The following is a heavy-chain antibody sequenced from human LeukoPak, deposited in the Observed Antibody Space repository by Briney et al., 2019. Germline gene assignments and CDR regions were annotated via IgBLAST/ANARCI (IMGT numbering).Heavy chain of an antibody. CDR3: VRRRNDATGYYFDN. D-gene: IGHD1-1*01. CDR2: INHSGST. Sequence: SETLSLTCAVYGASFSGYYWSWIRQPPGKGLEWIGEINHSGSTNYNPSLKSRVTISVDTSKNQFSLNLSSVTAADTAVYYCVRRRNDATGYYFDNWGQGTLLTVSS. CDR1: GASFSGYY. V-gene: IGHV4-34*01. J-gene: IGHJ4*02.